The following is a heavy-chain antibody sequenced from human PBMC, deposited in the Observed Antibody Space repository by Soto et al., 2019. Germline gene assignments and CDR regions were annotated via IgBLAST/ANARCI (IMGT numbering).Heavy chain of an antibody. CDR2: VYHSGTT. V-gene: IGHV4-4*02. Sequence: QVQLQESGPGLVKPSGTLSLTCAVSGGSISSDNWWSWVRQSPGKGLEWIGEVYHSGTTNYNPSRKGRVTIAVETSTMQLSRKVSSVTAADTAVYYCAKTRADGYAYGVGGDAFDYWGQGTLVTVSS. CDR3: AKTRADGYAYGVGGDAFDY. J-gene: IGHJ4*02. CDR1: GGSISSDNW. D-gene: IGHD5-18*01.